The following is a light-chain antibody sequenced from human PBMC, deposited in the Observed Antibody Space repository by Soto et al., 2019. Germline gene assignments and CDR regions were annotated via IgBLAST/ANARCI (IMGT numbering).Light chain of an antibody. CDR1: SSDVGAYDY. J-gene: IGLJ3*02. Sequence: QSVLTQPASVSGSPGQSITISCTGTSSDVGAYDYVSWYQQHPGKAPKFMLYEVSNRPSGLSNRFSGYKSGNTASLTISGLQAEDEADYYCSSYTTSNTGVFGGGTKLTVL. CDR3: SSYTTSNTGV. V-gene: IGLV2-14*01. CDR2: EVS.